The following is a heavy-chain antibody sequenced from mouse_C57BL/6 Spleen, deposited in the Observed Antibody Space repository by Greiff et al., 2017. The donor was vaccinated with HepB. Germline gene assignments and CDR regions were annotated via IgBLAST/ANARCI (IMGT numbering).Heavy chain of an antibody. CDR3: ARSGGYVAMDY. J-gene: IGHJ4*01. CDR1: GYTFTDYY. CDR2: INPYNGGT. Sequence: EVQLQQSGPVLVKPGASVKMSCKASGYTFTDYYMNWVKQSHGKSLEWIGVINPYNGGTSYNQKFKGKATLTADKSSSTAYMELNSLTSEDSAVYYCARSGGYVAMDYWGQGTSVTVSS. V-gene: IGHV1-19*01. D-gene: IGHD2-10*02.